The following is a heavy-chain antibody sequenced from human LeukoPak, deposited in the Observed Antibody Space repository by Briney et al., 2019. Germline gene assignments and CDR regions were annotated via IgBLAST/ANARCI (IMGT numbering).Heavy chain of an antibody. CDR2: IKEDGRDK. J-gene: IGHJ4*02. Sequence: GGALRVSCVASGFTFVSYWMSWVRQALGKRLEWVATIKEDGRDKYYVDSVKGRFTISRDSVKNSVYLQLNSLRAEDTAVYYWATGKKRGTGGEGTL. V-gene: IGHV3-7*05. CDR3: ATGKKRGT. CDR1: GFTFVSYW. D-gene: IGHD2-8*02.